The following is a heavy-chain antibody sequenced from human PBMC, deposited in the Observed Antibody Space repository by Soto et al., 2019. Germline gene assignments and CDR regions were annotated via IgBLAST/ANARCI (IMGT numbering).Heavy chain of an antibody. D-gene: IGHD7-27*01. CDR2: IYKSATT. J-gene: IGHJ5*01. CDR1: GDSISNLDYF. CDR3: ARGRYCLTGRCFPNWLDS. Sequence: SETLSLTCSVSGDSISNLDYFWAWIRQPPGQALEYIGYIYKSATTYYNPSFESRVAISVDTSKSQFSLHVTSVTAADTAVYFCARGRYCLTGRCFPNWLDSWGQGALVTVSS. V-gene: IGHV4-30-4*01.